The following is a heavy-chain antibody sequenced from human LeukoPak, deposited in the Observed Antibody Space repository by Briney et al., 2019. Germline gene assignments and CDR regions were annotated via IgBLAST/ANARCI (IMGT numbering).Heavy chain of an antibody. CDR1: GFTFSSFP. J-gene: IGHJ3*02. Sequence: GGSLRLSCAASGFTFSSFPIHWVRQAPGRGLEWVATIKGDGSEKFHVDSAKGRITISRDNANNSLHLQMNSLRVDDTAVYYCARDRSSYGDAYDIWGQGTMVTVSS. V-gene: IGHV3-7*01. CDR3: ARDRSSYGDAYDI. D-gene: IGHD1-26*01. CDR2: IKGDGSEK.